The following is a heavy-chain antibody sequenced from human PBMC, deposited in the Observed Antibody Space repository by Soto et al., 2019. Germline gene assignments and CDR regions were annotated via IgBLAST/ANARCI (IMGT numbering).Heavy chain of an antibody. V-gene: IGHV1-69*01. CDR3: ARRIAADPNPYYYYGMDV. D-gene: IGHD6-13*01. J-gene: IGHJ6*02. Sequence: QVQLVQSGAEVKKPGSSVKVSCKASGGTFSSYAISWVRQAPGQGLEWMGGIIPIFGTANYAQKFQGRVTITADESTSTAYMELSSLRSEDTAVYYCARRIAADPNPYYYYGMDVWGQGTTVTVSS. CDR1: GGTFSSYA. CDR2: IIPIFGTA.